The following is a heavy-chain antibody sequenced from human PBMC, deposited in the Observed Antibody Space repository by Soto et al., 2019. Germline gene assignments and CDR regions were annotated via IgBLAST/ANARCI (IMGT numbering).Heavy chain of an antibody. CDR1: GGSVTGYY. CDR3: ASRITVFGLLIPPFDP. D-gene: IGHD3-3*01. CDR2: INHTGGT. J-gene: IGHJ5*02. V-gene: IGHV4-34*01. Sequence: SETLSLTCAVYGGSVTGYYWNWIRQPPGKGLEWIGEINHTGGTHYNPSLKSRVTMSVDTSKNQFSLRLSSVTAADTAIYYCASRITVFGLLIPPFDPWGQGTQFTVPS.